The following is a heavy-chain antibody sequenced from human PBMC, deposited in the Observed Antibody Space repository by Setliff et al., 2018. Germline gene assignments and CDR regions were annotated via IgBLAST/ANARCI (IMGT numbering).Heavy chain of an antibody. CDR3: ARRPYQHYDSSGYSVNYYMDV. J-gene: IGHJ6*03. CDR1: GGSISSTSYQ. CDR2: INYRGST. Sequence: SETLSLTCTVSGGSISSTSYQWGWIRQPPGKGLEWIGSINYRGSTHDNPSVRSRVTISVDTSKNQFSLKLSSVTAADTAEYFCARRPYQHYDSSGYSVNYYMDVWGKGTTVTVSS. V-gene: IGHV4-39*01. D-gene: IGHD3-22*01.